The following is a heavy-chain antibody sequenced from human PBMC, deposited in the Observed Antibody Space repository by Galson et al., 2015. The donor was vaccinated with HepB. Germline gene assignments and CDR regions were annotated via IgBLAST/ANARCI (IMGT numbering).Heavy chain of an antibody. CDR3: VHSSGGY. J-gene: IGHJ4*02. D-gene: IGHD6-19*01. CDR1: GYTFTSYA. CDR2: INAGNGIT. V-gene: IGHV1-3*01. Sequence: SVKVSCKASGYTFTSYAMHWVRQAPGQRLEWMGWINAGNGITKYSQQFQGRVTITRDTSANTAYMELSSLRSEDTAVYYCVHSSGGYWGQGTLVTVSS.